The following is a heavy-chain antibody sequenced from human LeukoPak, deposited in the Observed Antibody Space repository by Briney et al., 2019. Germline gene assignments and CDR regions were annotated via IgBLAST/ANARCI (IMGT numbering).Heavy chain of an antibody. J-gene: IGHJ6*03. Sequence: GESLKISCNGSGYSFTSYWIGWVRQMPGKGLEWMGIIYPGDSDTRYSPSFQGQVTISADKSISTAYLQWSSLKASDTAMYYCARHEVDSSGWYDYYYYYMDVWGKGTTVTVSS. CDR3: ARHEVDSSGWYDYYYYYMDV. V-gene: IGHV5-51*01. D-gene: IGHD6-19*01. CDR1: GYSFTSYW. CDR2: IYPGDSDT.